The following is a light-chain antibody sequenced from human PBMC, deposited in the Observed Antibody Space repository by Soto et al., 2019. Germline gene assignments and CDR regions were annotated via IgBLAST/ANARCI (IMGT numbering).Light chain of an antibody. CDR1: SSDVGGYNY. CDR3: SSYTSSSTLYV. CDR2: DVS. Sequence: QSALTQPASVSGSPGQSITISCTGTSSDVGGYNYVSWYQQHPGKAPKLMIYDVSNRPSGVSNRFSGSKSGNTASLTIFGRQAEDEADYYCSSYTSSSTLYVFGTGTKVTVL. V-gene: IGLV2-14*01. J-gene: IGLJ1*01.